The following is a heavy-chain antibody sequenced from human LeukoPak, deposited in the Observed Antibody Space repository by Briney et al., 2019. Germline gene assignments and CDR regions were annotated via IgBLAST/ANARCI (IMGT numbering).Heavy chain of an antibody. Sequence: PEGSLRLSCAASGFTFSNAWMSWVRQAPGKGLEWVGRIKSKTDGGTTDYAAPVKGRFTISRDDSKNTLYLQMNSLKTEDTAVYYCTTTSPQYYYDSSGYYLDYWGQGTLVTVSS. CDR3: TTTSPQYYYDSSGYYLDY. D-gene: IGHD3-22*01. V-gene: IGHV3-15*01. J-gene: IGHJ4*02. CDR2: IKSKTDGGTT. CDR1: GFTFSNAW.